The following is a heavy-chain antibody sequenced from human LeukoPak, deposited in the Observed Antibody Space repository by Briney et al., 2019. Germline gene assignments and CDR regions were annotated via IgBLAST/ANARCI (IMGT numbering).Heavy chain of an antibody. J-gene: IGHJ4*02. D-gene: IGHD6-6*01. V-gene: IGHV3-23*01. CDR3: AKGTLSSSSNY. CDR1: GFTFDDYG. Sequence: GGSLRLSCAASGFTFDDYGMSWVRQAPGKGLEWVSAISGSGGSTYYADSVKGRFTISRDNSKNTLYLQMNSLRAEDTAVYYCAKGTLSSSSNYWGQGTLVTVSS. CDR2: ISGSGGST.